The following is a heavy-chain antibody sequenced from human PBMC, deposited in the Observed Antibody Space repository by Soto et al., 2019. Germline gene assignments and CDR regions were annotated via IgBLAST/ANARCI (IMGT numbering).Heavy chain of an antibody. CDR2: IYYSGST. Sequence: SETLSLTCTVSGGSISSGGYYWSWIRQHPGKGLEWIGYIYYSGSTYYNPSLKSRVTISVDTSKNQFSLKLSSVTAADTAVYYCATSQYDSSGYYSYFYYGMDVWGQGTTVTVSS. V-gene: IGHV4-31*03. CDR1: GGSISSGGYY. D-gene: IGHD3-22*01. CDR3: ATSQYDSSGYYSYFYYGMDV. J-gene: IGHJ6*02.